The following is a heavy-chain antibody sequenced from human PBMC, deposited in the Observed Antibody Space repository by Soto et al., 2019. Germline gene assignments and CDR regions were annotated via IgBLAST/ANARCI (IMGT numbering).Heavy chain of an antibody. CDR3: ARGHYYDSSGYYGELDY. V-gene: IGHV1-69*02. J-gene: IGHJ4*02. D-gene: IGHD3-22*01. CDR1: GGTFSSYT. CDR2: IIPILGIA. Sequence: QVQLVQSGAEVKKPGSSVKVSCKASGGTFSSYTISWVRQAPGQGLEWMGRIIPILGIANYAQKFQGRVTITADKSLSIXYMELSSLRSEDTAVYYCARGHYYDSSGYYGELDYWGQGTLVTVSS.